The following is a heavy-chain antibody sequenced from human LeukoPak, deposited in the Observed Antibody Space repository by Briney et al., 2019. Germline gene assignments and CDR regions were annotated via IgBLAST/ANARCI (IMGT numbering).Heavy chain of an antibody. V-gene: IGHV3-11*01. D-gene: IGHD3-10*01. CDR3: ARYGFGDPYYYYMDV. CDR2: ISSSGSTI. Sequence: ISSSGSTIYYADSVKGRFTISRDNAKNSLYLQMNSLRAEDTAVYYCARYGFGDPYYYYMDVWGKGTTVTVSS. J-gene: IGHJ6*03.